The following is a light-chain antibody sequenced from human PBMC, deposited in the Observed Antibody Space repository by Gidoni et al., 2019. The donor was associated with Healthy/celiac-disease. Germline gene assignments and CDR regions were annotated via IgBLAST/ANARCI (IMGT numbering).Light chain of an antibody. CDR3: QQSYSTPPVT. CDR1: QSISSY. J-gene: IGKJ3*01. CDR2: AAS. V-gene: IGKV1-39*01. Sequence: DIQMTQSPSSLSASVGDRVTITCRASQSISSYLNWYQQKPGKAPKLLIHAASSLQSGVPSRFSGSGSGTDFTLTISSLQPEDFATYYCQQSYSTPPVTFGPGTKVDIK.